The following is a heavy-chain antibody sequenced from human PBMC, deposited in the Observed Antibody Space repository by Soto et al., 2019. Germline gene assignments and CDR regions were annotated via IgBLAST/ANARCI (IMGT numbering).Heavy chain of an antibody. J-gene: IGHJ4*02. CDR2: IIPIFGTA. CDR3: ARAVAGGYYFDY. Sequence: GASMKVSCKASGGTFSSYAISWVRQAPGQGLEWMGGIIPIFGTANYAQKFQGRVTITADESTSTAYMELSSLRSEDTAVYYCARAVAGGYYFDYWGQGTLVTVS. V-gene: IGHV1-69*13. CDR1: GGTFSSYA. D-gene: IGHD2-15*01.